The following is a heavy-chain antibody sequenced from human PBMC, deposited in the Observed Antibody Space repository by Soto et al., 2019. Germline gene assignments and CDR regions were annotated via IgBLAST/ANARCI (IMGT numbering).Heavy chain of an antibody. Sequence: QVTLKESGPVLVKPTETLTLTCTVSGFSLSNARMGVSWIRQPPGKALEWLAHIFSNDEKSYSTSLKSRLTISKDTSKSQVVLTMTNMDPVDTATYYCARCVVPAAISYNWFDPCGQGTLVTVSS. CDR3: ARCVVPAAISYNWFDP. D-gene: IGHD2-2*02. CDR2: IFSNDEK. CDR1: GFSLSNARMG. V-gene: IGHV2-26*01. J-gene: IGHJ5*02.